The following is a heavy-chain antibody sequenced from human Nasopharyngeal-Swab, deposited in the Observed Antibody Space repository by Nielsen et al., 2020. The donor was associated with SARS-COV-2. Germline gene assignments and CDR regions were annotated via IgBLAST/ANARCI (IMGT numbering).Heavy chain of an antibody. CDR1: GFTFSSYS. V-gene: IGHV3-21*01. D-gene: IGHD6-13*01. CDR3: AGRPRYSSSWYSPYYYYGMDV. Sequence: GESLKISCAASGFTFSSYSMNWVRQAPEKGLEWVSSISSSSSYIYYADSVKGRFTISRDNAKNSLYLQMNSLRAEDTAVYYCAGRPRYSSSWYSPYYYYGMDVWGQGTTVTVSS. J-gene: IGHJ6*02. CDR2: ISSSSSYI.